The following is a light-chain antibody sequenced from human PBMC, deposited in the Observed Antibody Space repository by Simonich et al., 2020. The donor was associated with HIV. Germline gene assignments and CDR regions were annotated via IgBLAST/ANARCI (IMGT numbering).Light chain of an antibody. J-gene: IGKJ2*01. CDR3: QQYYSTPPLYT. CDR2: WAS. Sequence: DIVMTQSPDSLTVSLGERATINCKSSQNILYSSNNKNYLAWYQQKPGQPPKLLIYWASTRESGVPDRFSVSGSGTDFTLTISSLQAEDVAVYYCQQYYSTPPLYTFGQGTKLEIK. V-gene: IGKV4-1*01. CDR1: QNILYSSNNKNY.